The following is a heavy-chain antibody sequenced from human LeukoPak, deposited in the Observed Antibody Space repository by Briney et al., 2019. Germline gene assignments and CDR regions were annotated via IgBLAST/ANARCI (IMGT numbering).Heavy chain of an antibody. D-gene: IGHD6-13*01. J-gene: IGHJ4*02. CDR3: ARGVIAAGGNDFDY. CDR1: GYSISSGYS. Sequence: SETLSLTCTVSGYSISSGYSWGWIRQPPGKGLEWIGSIYHSGSTYYNPSLKSRVTMSVDTSKNQLSLKVISVTAADTAVYYCARGVIAAGGNDFDYWGQGTLVTVSS. CDR2: IYHSGST. V-gene: IGHV4-38-2*02.